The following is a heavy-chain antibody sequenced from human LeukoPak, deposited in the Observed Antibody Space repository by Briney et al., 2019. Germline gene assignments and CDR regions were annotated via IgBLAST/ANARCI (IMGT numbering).Heavy chain of an antibody. Sequence: PGGSLRLSCAASGFTFSTYWMTWVRQAPGKGLEWVAFIRYDGSNKYYADSVKGRFTISRDNSKNTLYLQMDSLRTGDTAVYYCAKRGNGAKADYYYYYYMDVWGKGTTVTISS. CDR2: IRYDGSNK. CDR1: GFTFSTYW. D-gene: IGHD4/OR15-4a*01. J-gene: IGHJ6*03. CDR3: AKRGNGAKADYYYYYYMDV. V-gene: IGHV3-30*02.